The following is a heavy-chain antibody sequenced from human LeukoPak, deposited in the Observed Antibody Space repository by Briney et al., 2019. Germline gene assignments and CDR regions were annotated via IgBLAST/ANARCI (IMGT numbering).Heavy chain of an antibody. Sequence: GGSLRLSCAASGFTFSSYEMNWVRQGPGKGLEWVSYISSSGITKYYADSVKGRFTISRDNAKKSLYLQMDSLRAEDTAVYYCARGWGEGGQGTLVTVSS. CDR2: ISSSGITK. D-gene: IGHD3-10*01. CDR1: GFTFSSYE. V-gene: IGHV3-48*03. CDR3: ARGWGE. J-gene: IGHJ4*02.